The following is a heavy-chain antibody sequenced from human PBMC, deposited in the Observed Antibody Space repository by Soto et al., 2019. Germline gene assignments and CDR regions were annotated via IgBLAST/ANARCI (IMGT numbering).Heavy chain of an antibody. D-gene: IGHD3-10*01. CDR1: GDSINNDDYF. V-gene: IGHV4-39*01. Sequence: SETLSLTCTVSGDSINNDDYFWGWIRQPPGKGLEWIGSIYYNGNTYYNPSLKSRITMFVDTSRNQFSLKLSSVTATDTAVFYCARHVAIIGGSPGAFDIWGQGTMVTVSS. CDR2: IYYNGNT. J-gene: IGHJ3*02. CDR3: ARHVAIIGGSPGAFDI.